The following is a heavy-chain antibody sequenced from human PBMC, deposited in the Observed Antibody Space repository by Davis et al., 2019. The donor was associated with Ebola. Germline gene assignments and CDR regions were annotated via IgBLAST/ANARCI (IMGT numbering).Heavy chain of an antibody. D-gene: IGHD4-17*01. J-gene: IGHJ3*02. CDR3: ARGYGDYQVDAFDI. Sequence: SETLSLTCTVSGGSISSYYWSWIRQPPGKGLEWIGYIYYSGSTTYNPSLKSRVTISVDTSKNQFSLKLSSVTAADTAVYYCARGYGDYQVDAFDIWGQGTMVTVSS. V-gene: IGHV4-59*01. CDR2: IYYSGST. CDR1: GGSISSYY.